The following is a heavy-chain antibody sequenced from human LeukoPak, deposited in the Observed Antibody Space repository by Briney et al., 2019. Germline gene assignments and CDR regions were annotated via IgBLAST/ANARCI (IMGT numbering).Heavy chain of an antibody. D-gene: IGHD3-22*01. CDR3: ARLPYYYDSSGYYFDY. Sequence: GESLKISCKGSGYSFTSYWVGWVRQMPGKGLEWMGIIYPGDSDARYSPSFQGQVTISADKSISTAYLQWSSLKASDTAMYYCARLPYYYDSSGYYFDYWGQGTLVTVSS. V-gene: IGHV5-51*01. J-gene: IGHJ4*02. CDR1: GYSFTSYW. CDR2: IYPGDSDA.